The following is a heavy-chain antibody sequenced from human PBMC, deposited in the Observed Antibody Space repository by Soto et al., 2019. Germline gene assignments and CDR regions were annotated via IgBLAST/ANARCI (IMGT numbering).Heavy chain of an antibody. Sequence: GESLKISCAASGFTFSSYAMSWVRQAPGKGLEWVSAISGSGGSTYYADSVKGRFTISRDNSKNTLYLQMNSLRAEDTAVYYCAKSTRVVVVAATYYWGQGTLVTVSS. CDR3: AKSTRVVVVAATYY. CDR2: ISGSGGST. D-gene: IGHD2-15*01. CDR1: GFTFSSYA. J-gene: IGHJ4*02. V-gene: IGHV3-23*01.